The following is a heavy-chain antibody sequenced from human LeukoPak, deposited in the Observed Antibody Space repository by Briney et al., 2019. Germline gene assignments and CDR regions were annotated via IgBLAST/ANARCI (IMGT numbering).Heavy chain of an antibody. D-gene: IGHD2-2*01. CDR1: GGTFSSYA. CDR3: ARKGPAAMEPFDY. Sequence: SVKVSCKASGGTFSSYAISWVRQAPGQGLEWMGGIIPIFGTANYAQKFQGRVTITADESTSTAYMELSSLRSEDTAVHYCARKGPAAMEPFDYWGQGTLVTVSS. J-gene: IGHJ4*02. V-gene: IGHV1-69*13. CDR2: IIPIFGTA.